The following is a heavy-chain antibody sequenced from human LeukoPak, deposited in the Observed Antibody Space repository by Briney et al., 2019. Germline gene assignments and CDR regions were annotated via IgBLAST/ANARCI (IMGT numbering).Heavy chain of an antibody. Sequence: GGSLRLSCAASGFTFSSYSMNWVRQAPGHRLEWVSSISSSSSYIYYADSVKGRFTISRDNAKNSLYLQMNSLRAEDTAVYYCARGLRPDYYDSSGCQTGGYWGQGTLVTVSS. CDR3: ARGLRPDYYDSSGCQTGGY. J-gene: IGHJ4*02. D-gene: IGHD3-22*01. CDR2: ISSSSSYI. V-gene: IGHV3-21*01. CDR1: GFTFSSYS.